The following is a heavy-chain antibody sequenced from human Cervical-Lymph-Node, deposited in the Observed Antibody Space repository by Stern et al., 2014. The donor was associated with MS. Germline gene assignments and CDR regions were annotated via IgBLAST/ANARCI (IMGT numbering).Heavy chain of an antibody. CDR2: ISSDNGKT. D-gene: IGHD4-17*01. V-gene: IGHV1-18*01. CDR3: AKDLPLSYDGDFEIT. Sequence: QVQLMQSGAEVKKPGASVKVSCKASGYTFNKYAISWVRQAPGQGLEWMGLISSDNGKTNYAQKVQGRVTMTTDTSTSTAYMELRSLRSDDTAVYYCAKDLPLSYDGDFEITWGQGTLVTVSS. J-gene: IGHJ4*02. CDR1: GYTFNKYA.